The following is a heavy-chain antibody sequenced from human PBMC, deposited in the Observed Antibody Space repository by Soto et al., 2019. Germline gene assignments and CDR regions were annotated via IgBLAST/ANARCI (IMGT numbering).Heavy chain of an antibody. Sequence: QVHLQESGPGLVKPSETLSLVCAVSGDSVSSANHFWSWIRQPPGKGLEWIGYVYHSGSTNYNPSLESRLSISVDTSKNLFSLTLSSVTAADAAVYYCARGRGIAARYYYYGVDVWGQGTTVAVSS. CDR2: VYHSGST. CDR3: ARGRGIAARYYYYGVDV. CDR1: GDSVSSANHF. D-gene: IGHD6-6*01. V-gene: IGHV4-61*01. J-gene: IGHJ6*02.